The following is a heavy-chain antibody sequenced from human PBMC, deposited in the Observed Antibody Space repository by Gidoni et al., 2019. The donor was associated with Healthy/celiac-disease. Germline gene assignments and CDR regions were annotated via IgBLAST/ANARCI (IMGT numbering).Heavy chain of an antibody. V-gene: IGHV1-69*04. J-gene: IGHJ6*02. CDR3: ARDLGIAARPVGDLGYYGMDV. D-gene: IGHD6-6*01. Sequence: QVQLVQSAAEVKKPGSSVKVSCKASGGTFSSSALSWGRQAPGPGLEWMGRIIPSLGIANYAQKFQGRVTITADKSTSTAYMELSSLRSEDTAVYYCARDLGIAARPVGDLGYYGMDVWGQGTTVTVSS. CDR2: IIPSLGIA. CDR1: GGTFSSSA.